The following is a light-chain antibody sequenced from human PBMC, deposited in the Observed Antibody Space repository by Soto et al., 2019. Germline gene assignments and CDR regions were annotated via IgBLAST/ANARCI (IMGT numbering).Light chain of an antibody. Sequence: DIQMTQSPSTLSASVGDSVTTTCRASQSISSWLAWYQQKPGKAPKLLIYTASNLESGVPSRFRGSGSGTEFTLTITSLQPDDFATYYCQQYNSQSTFGQGTKVDIK. CDR1: QSISSW. CDR2: TAS. V-gene: IGKV1-5*03. J-gene: IGKJ1*01. CDR3: QQYNSQST.